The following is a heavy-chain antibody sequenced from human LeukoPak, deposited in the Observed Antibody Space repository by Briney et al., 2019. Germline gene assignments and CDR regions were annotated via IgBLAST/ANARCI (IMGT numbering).Heavy chain of an antibody. D-gene: IGHD6-13*01. CDR1: GFTFSSYW. CDR2: INSDGSST. CDR3: ARVRIAAAGTNWFDP. J-gene: IGHJ5*02. V-gene: IGHV3-74*01. Sequence: GGSLRLSCAASGFTFSSYWMHWVRQAPGKGLVWVSRINSDGSSTSCADSVKGRFTISRDNAKNTLYLQMNSLRAEDTAVYYCARVRIAAAGTNWFDPWGQGTLVTVSS.